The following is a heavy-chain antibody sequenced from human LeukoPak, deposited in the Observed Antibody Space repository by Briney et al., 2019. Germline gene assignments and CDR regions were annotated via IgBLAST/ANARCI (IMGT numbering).Heavy chain of an antibody. CDR3: VKPAASRKVAYYFDY. Sequence: PGGSLRLSCAASGFTFSSYAMSWVRQAPGKGLEWVSAISGSGGSTYYADSVKGRFTISRDNSKNTLYLQMNSLRAEDTAVYYCVKPAASRKVAYYFDYWGQGTLVAVSS. D-gene: IGHD6-13*01. J-gene: IGHJ4*02. V-gene: IGHV3-23*01. CDR2: ISGSGGST. CDR1: GFTFSSYA.